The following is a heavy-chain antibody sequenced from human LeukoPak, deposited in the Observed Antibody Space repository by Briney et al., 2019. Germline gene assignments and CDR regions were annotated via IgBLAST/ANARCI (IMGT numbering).Heavy chain of an antibody. J-gene: IGHJ3*01. CDR3: ARTLYDSGGYYSYGAFDV. Sequence: PSETLSLTCAVSGGSISSSKWWSWVRQPPGKGLEWIGEIYHSGTTNYKPSLKRRDTISVDKSKNQVSLKLSSVTAADTAVYYCARTLYDSGGYYSYGAFDVWGQGTMVTVSS. V-gene: IGHV4-4*02. D-gene: IGHD3-22*01. CDR1: GGSISSSKW. CDR2: IYHSGTT.